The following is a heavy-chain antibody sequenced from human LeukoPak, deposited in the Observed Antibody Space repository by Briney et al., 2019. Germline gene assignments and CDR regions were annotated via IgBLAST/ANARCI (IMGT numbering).Heavy chain of an antibody. J-gene: IGHJ5*02. CDR2: INHSGST. Sequence: NPSETLSLTCAVYGGSFSGYYWSWIRQPPGKGLERIGEINHSGSTNYNPSLKSRVTISVDTSKNQFSLKLSSVTAADTAVYYCARLRGRYYYGSGSSLRPWGQGTLVTVSS. D-gene: IGHD3-10*01. V-gene: IGHV4-34*01. CDR3: ARLRGRYYYGSGSSLRP. CDR1: GGSFSGYY.